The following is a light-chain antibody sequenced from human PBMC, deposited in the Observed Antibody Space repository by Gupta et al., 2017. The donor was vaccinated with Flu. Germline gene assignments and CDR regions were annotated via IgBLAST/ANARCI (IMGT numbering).Light chain of an antibody. Sequence: KAGQSPILVIYLDDKRPSGIPGRFSGSASGDTATLTISGTQALDEGDYYCQAWFSYTAVFGGGTRLTVL. CDR3: QAWFSYTAV. J-gene: IGLJ3*02. V-gene: IGLV3-1*01. CDR2: LDD.